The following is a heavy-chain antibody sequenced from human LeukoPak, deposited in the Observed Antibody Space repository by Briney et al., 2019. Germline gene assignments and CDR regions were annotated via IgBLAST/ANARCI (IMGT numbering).Heavy chain of an antibody. J-gene: IGHJ4*02. Sequence: QPGGSLRLSCAASGFTFSSYWMSRVRQAPGKGLEWVANIKQDGSEKYYVDSVKGRFTISRDNAKNSLCLQMNSLRAEDTAVYYCARGTIAAAGYYYFDYWGQGTQVTVSS. CDR3: ARGTIAAAGYYYFDY. CDR1: GFTFSSYW. D-gene: IGHD6-13*01. V-gene: IGHV3-7*04. CDR2: IKQDGSEK.